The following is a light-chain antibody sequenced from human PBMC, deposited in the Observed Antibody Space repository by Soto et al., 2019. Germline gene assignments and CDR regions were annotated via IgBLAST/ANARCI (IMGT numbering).Light chain of an antibody. CDR2: EAS. Sequence: ENVLTQSPGTLSLSHGERATLSCRASQSVSSDYLAWYQQKPGQPPRLLIYEASTRAIGIPDRFSGSGSGTEFTLTISRLEPEDFAVYFCQHFGNSPLWTFGQGTKVDIK. V-gene: IGKV3-20*01. J-gene: IGKJ1*01. CDR1: QSVSSDY. CDR3: QHFGNSPLWT.